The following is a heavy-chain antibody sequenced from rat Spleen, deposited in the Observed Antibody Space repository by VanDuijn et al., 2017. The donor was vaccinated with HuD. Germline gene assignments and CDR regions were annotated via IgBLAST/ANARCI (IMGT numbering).Heavy chain of an antibody. CDR1: GFNFNDYW. J-gene: IGHJ4*01. CDR3: ARHRIPGYVMDA. D-gene: IGHD1-6*01. Sequence: EVKLVESGGGLVQPGRSLKLSCAASGFNFNDYWMGWVRQAPGKGLEWVSSITPGGVTTYYPDSVKGRFTISRDNAKRTLYLQMDSLRSEDTATYYCARHRIPGYVMDAWGQGASVTVSS. CDR2: ITPGGVTT. V-gene: IGHV5-25*01.